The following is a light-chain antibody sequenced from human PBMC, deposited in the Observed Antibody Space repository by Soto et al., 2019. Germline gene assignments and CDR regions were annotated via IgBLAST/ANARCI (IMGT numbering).Light chain of an antibody. CDR1: SSDVVGYNY. CDR3: SSYTPSNTRHLV. V-gene: IGLV2-14*03. CDR2: DVS. Sequence: QCVLXHPASVNGVPRRSIPISCNGTSSDVVGYNYVSWYQHHPGKAPKLLIYDVSNRPSGVSNRFSGSKSDNTASLTISGLQPEDEADKYCSSYTPSNTRHLVLGPRTKVTVL. J-gene: IGLJ1*01.